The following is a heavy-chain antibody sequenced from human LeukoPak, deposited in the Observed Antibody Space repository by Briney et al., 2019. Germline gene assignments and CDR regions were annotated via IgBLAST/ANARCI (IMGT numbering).Heavy chain of an antibody. CDR3: AKEVGYYDSSGYTDLIDY. Sequence: GGSLRLSCAASGFTFGRHWMSWVRQAPGKGLEWVSAISGSGGSTYYADSVKGRFTISRDNSKNTLYLQMNSLRAEDTAVYYCAKEVGYYDSSGYTDLIDYWGQGTLVTVSS. CDR1: GFTFGRHW. J-gene: IGHJ4*02. CDR2: ISGSGGST. V-gene: IGHV3-23*01. D-gene: IGHD3-22*01.